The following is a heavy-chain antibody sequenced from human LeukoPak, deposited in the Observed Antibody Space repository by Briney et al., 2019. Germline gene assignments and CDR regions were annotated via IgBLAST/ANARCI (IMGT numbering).Heavy chain of an antibody. J-gene: IGHJ4*02. CDR3: AREEGRVWGYDSSVTVGDY. V-gene: IGHV4-61*01. Sequence: PSETLSLTCTVSGGSVSSGSYYWSWIRQPPGKGLEWIGYIYYSGSTNYNPSLKSRVTISVDTSKNQFSLKLSSVTAADTAVYYCAREEGRVWGYDSSVTVGDYWGQGTLVTVSS. CDR2: IYYSGST. D-gene: IGHD3-22*01. CDR1: GGSVSSGSYY.